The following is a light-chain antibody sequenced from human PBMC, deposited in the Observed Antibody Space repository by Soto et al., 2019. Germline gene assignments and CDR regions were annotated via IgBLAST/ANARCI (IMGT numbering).Light chain of an antibody. J-gene: IGKJ4*01. CDR3: QQYNSWPLT. Sequence: EIVMTQSPATLSVSPGERATLSCRASQSGGSDLAWYQQKPGQAPRLVIYDILTRATGVPTRISGSGSGTEFTLTISSLQSEDFAVYYCQQYNSWPLTFGGGTKVEIK. CDR2: DIL. CDR1: QSGGSD. V-gene: IGKV3D-15*01.